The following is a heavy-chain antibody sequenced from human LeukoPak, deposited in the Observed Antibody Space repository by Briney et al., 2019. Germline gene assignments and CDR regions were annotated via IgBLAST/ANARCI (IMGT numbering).Heavy chain of an antibody. CDR2: IYPGDSDT. D-gene: IGHD6-6*01. J-gene: IGHJ4*02. V-gene: IGHV5-51*01. CDR1: GYSFTSYW. Sequence: GESLKISCKGSGYSFTSYWIGWVRQMPGKGLEWMGIIYPGDSDTRYSPSFQGQVTISADKSISTAYLQWSSLKASDTAVYYCARAYSSSSPNFDYWGQGTLVTVSS. CDR3: ARAYSSSSPNFDY.